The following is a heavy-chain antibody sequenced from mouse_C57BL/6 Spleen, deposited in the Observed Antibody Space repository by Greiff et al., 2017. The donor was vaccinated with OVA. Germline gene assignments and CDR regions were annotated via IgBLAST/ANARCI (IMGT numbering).Heavy chain of an antibody. CDR1: GFTFSSYG. J-gene: IGHJ2*01. CDR3: AREAYNDYDGGYYFDY. D-gene: IGHD2-4*01. CDR2: ISSGGSYP. V-gene: IGHV5-6*01. Sequence: EVQLVESGGDLVKPGGSLKLSCAASGFTFSSYGMSWVRQTPDKRLEWVATISSGGSYPYYPDSVKGRFTISRDNAKNTLYLQMSSLKSEDTAMYYCAREAYNDYDGGYYFDYWGQGTTLTVSS.